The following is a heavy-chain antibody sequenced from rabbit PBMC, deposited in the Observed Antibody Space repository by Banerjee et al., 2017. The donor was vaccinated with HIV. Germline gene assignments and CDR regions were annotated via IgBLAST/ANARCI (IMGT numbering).Heavy chain of an antibody. J-gene: IGHJ4*01. V-gene: IGHV1S40*01. CDR3: ARGAYYGPAWGVNYFDL. D-gene: IGHD4-1*01. Sequence: QSLEESGGDLVKPGASLTLTCTASGFDFSSNAMCWVRQAPGKGLEWIACIYVGSSGSTYYASWAKGRFTISKTSSTTVTLQMTSLTAADTATYFCARGAYYGPAWGVNYFDLWGQGTLVT. CDR1: GFDFSSNA. CDR2: IYVGSSGST.